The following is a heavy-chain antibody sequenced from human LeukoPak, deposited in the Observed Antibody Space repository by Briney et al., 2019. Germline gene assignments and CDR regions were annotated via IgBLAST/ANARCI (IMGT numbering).Heavy chain of an antibody. D-gene: IGHD6-19*01. CDR3: ARHIAVAANFDY. J-gene: IGHJ4*02. V-gene: IGHV4-59*08. Sequence: SETLSLTCTVSGGSISSYYCGWIRQPPGKGLEWIGYIYYSGSTNYNPSLKSRVTTSVDTSKNQFSLKLSSVTAADTAVYYCARHIAVAANFDYWGQGTLVTVSS. CDR1: GGSISSYY. CDR2: IYYSGST.